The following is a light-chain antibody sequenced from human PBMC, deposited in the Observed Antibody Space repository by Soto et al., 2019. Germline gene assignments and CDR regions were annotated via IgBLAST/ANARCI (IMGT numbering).Light chain of an antibody. CDR3: QQRSNWPWT. CDR1: QSVSSF. CDR2: DSS. J-gene: IGKJ1*01. V-gene: IGKV3-11*01. Sequence: EIVLTQSRATLSLSPGERATLSCRASQSVSSFLAWYQQKPGQAPRLLIYDSSNRATGIPVRFSGSGSGTDFTLTISSLEPEDFAVYYCQQRSNWPWTFGQGTKVEIK.